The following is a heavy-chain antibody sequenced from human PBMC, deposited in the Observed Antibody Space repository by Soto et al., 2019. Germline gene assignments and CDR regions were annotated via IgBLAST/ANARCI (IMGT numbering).Heavy chain of an antibody. CDR2: IIPVFGTA. J-gene: IGHJ6*02. CDR3: ARGDATKIVVTTYYAMDV. CDR1: GGSLSNYG. V-gene: IGHV1-69*13. D-gene: IGHD4-17*01. Sequence: SVKVSCKASGGSLSNYGISWVRQAPGQGLEWMGGIIPVFGTANYAQKFQGRVTITADESTNIVYVDVTSLRSEDTAVYYCARGDATKIVVTTYYAMDVWGQGTTVTVSS.